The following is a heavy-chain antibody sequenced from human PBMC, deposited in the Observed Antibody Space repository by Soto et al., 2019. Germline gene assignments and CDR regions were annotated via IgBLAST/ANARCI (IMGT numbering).Heavy chain of an antibody. CDR1: GYTFTSYG. CDR2: ISAYNGNT. V-gene: IGHV1-18*01. Sequence: ASVKVSCKASGYTFTSYGISWVRQAPGQGLEWMGGISAYNGNTNYAQKLQGRVTMTTDTSTSTAYMELRSLRSEDTAVYYCARFARSSTVVTSMGYWGQGTLVADSS. J-gene: IGHJ4*02. CDR3: ARFARSSTVVTSMGY. D-gene: IGHD4-17*01.